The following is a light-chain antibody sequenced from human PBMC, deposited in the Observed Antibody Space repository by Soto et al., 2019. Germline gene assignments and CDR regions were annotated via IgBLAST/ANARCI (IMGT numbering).Light chain of an antibody. CDR3: QQANSFPLP. J-gene: IGKJ4*01. CDR2: AAS. CDR1: QGIRSW. V-gene: IGKV1D-12*01. Sequence: DIQMTQSPSSVSASVGDRVTITCRASQGIRSWLAWYQQKPGEAPKLLIHAASSLQRGVPSRFSGSGSGTDFTLTISSLQPEDFATYYCQQANSFPLPFGGGTKVEMK.